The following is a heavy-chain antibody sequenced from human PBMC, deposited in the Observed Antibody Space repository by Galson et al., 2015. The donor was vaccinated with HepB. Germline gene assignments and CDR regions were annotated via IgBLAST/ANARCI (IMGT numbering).Heavy chain of an antibody. Sequence: SLRLSCAASEFTFSNYWMHWVRQTPGKGLVWVSRINSDGSNTNYADSVKGRFTISRDNAKNTLYLQMNSLRAEDTAVYYCAREYSNSRYFDYWGQGTLVTVSS. D-gene: IGHD4-11*01. CDR2: INSDGSNT. V-gene: IGHV3-74*01. CDR3: AREYSNSRYFDY. J-gene: IGHJ4*02. CDR1: EFTFSNYW.